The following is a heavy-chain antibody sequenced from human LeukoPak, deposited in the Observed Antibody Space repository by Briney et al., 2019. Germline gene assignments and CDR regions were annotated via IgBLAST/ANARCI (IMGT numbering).Heavy chain of an antibody. CDR1: GGSISSYY. V-gene: IGHV4-59*01. D-gene: IGHD6-19*01. J-gene: IGHJ5*02. Sequence: NPSETLSLTCTVSGGSISSYYWSWLRQPPGKGLEWIGYIYYSGSTNYNPSLKSRVTISVDPSKNQFSLKLSSVTAADTAVYYCARTYSSGWYRGDWFDPWGQGTLVTVSS. CDR2: IYYSGST. CDR3: ARTYSSGWYRGDWFDP.